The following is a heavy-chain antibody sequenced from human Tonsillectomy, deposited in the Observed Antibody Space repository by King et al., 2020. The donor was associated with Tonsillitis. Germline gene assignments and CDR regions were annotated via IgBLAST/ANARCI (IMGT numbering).Heavy chain of an antibody. V-gene: IGHV3-49*05. J-gene: IGHJ6*02. Sequence: VQLVESGGGLVKPGRSLRLSCTGSGFTFGDYAMSWFRQAPGKGLQWVVFTRSTVYGGTPEYAASVKGRFTISRDDSTSIAYLQMTSLKTEDTAVYYCTRGRAAVANYYYNGMDVWGQGTTVTVSS. CDR2: TRSTVYGGTP. CDR3: TRGRAAVANYYYNGMDV. CDR1: GFTFGDYA. D-gene: IGHD6-19*01.